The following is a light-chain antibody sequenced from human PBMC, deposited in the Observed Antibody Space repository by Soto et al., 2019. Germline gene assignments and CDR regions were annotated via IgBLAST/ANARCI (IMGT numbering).Light chain of an antibody. Sequence: EFVLTQSPGTLSLSPGERATLSCRASQSVSSNYLAWYQQKPGQAPRLLIYAASSRATGIPDRFCGSGSGTDFILTISRLEPEDFAVYYCQQYGSSRTFGQGTKVEIK. CDR1: QSVSSNY. J-gene: IGKJ1*01. CDR2: AAS. CDR3: QQYGSSRT. V-gene: IGKV3-20*01.